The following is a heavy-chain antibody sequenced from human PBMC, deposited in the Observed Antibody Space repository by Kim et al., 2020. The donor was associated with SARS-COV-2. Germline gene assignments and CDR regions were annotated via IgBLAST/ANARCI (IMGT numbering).Heavy chain of an antibody. Sequence: AHKFQGRVTMTADESTGTAYMELSSLRSEDTAVYYCARVKGSGSYYWSSGAFDIWGQGTMVTVSS. J-gene: IGHJ3*02. CDR3: ARVKGSGSYYWSSGAFDI. V-gene: IGHV1-69*01. D-gene: IGHD3-10*01.